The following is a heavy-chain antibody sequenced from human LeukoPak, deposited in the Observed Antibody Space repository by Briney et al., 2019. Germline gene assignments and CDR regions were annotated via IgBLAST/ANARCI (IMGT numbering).Heavy chain of an antibody. D-gene: IGHD1-26*01. CDR1: DNSISSYY. CDR2: IYYSGST. V-gene: IGHV4-59*01. CDR3: ARVQGGIGDY. Sequence: SETLSLTCTVSDNSISSYYWSWIRQPPGKGLEWIGYIYYSGSTNYNPSLKSRVTISVDTSKNQFSLKLSSVTAADTAVYYCARVQGGIGDYWGQGTLVTVSS. J-gene: IGHJ4*02.